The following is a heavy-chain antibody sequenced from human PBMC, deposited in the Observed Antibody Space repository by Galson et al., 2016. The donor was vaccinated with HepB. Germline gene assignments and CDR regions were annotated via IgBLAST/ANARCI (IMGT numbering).Heavy chain of an antibody. CDR3: ARTGQSRGWYSIKYVENFYYFDY. Sequence: SLRLSCAASGFTFSRYAMYWVRQAPGKGLEWVASTLYDGSKNFYADSVRGRFTISRDNSKNTLYLQMDSLTAEDTAVYYCARTGQSRGWYSIKYVENFYYFDYWGQGALVTVSP. CDR1: GFTFSRYA. V-gene: IGHV3-30-3*01. J-gene: IGHJ4*02. CDR2: TLYDGSKN. D-gene: IGHD6-19*01.